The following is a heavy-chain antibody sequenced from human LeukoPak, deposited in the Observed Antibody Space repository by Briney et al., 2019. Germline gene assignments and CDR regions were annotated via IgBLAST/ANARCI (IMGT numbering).Heavy chain of an antibody. CDR3: ARDSSNDYNFWSGYYTNYMDV. Sequence: PGGSLRLSCAASGFSFSSYNMNWVRLAPGKGLEWVSSITTSSSYTFYADSVKGRFTISRDNAKNSLYLQMNSLRAEDTAVYYCARDSSNDYNFWSGYYTNYMDVWGKGTTVTVSS. CDR1: GFSFSSYN. J-gene: IGHJ6*03. V-gene: IGHV3-21*01. D-gene: IGHD3-3*01. CDR2: ITTSSSYT.